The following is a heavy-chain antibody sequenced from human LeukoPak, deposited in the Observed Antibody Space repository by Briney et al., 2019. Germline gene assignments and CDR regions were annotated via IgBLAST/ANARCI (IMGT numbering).Heavy chain of an antibody. CDR1: GFTFSSYA. J-gene: IGHJ4*02. Sequence: GGSLRLSCAASGFTFSSYAMSWVRQAPGKGLEWVSAISGSGGSTYYADSVKGRFTISRENSKNTQYLQMSSLRDEDTPVYYCAKDSVAATQLVGLSWRSHYSDYWGQGTLVTVSS. D-gene: IGHD2-15*01. CDR2: ISGSGGST. V-gene: IGHV3-23*01. CDR3: AKDSVAATQLVGLSWRSHYSDY.